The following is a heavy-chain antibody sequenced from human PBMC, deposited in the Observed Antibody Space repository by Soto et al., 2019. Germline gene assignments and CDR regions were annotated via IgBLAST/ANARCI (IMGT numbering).Heavy chain of an antibody. CDR3: ARAPDCGEGSCYRHFDL. Sequence: QVQLVESGGGLVKPGGSLSLSCAASAFKLSDYYMSWVRQAPGKGLEWVSYISGSGDVIYYADSVKGRFTISRDNDKKSVHLQMDTLRAEDTALYYCARAPDCGEGSCYRHFDLWGQGTRVAVSS. J-gene: IGHJ4*02. V-gene: IGHV3-11*01. CDR1: AFKLSDYY. D-gene: IGHD2-15*01. CDR2: ISGSGDVI.